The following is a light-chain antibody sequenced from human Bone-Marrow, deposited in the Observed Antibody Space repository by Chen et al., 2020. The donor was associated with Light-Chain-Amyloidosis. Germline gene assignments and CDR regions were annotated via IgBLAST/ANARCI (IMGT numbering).Light chain of an antibody. CDR3: QSYQGSSQGV. V-gene: IGLV6-57*01. Sequence: NFMLTQPHSVSESPGKTVIISCTRSSGSLATNYVQWYQQRTGSSPTTVIYEDDQRPSGVPDRFSGSIDRSSNSASLTISGLKTEDEADYYCQSYQGSSQGVFGGGTKLTVL. J-gene: IGLJ3*02. CDR1: SGSLATNY. CDR2: EDD.